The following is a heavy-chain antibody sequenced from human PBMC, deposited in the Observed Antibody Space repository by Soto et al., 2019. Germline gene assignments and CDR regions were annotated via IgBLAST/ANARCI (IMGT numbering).Heavy chain of an antibody. D-gene: IGHD3-22*01. Sequence: QVQLQESGPGLVKPSGTLSLTCAVSGGSISSSNWWSWVRQPPGKGLEWIGEIYHSGSTNYNPSLKRRVTISVDKSKDHFSLKLSSVTAADTAVYYCARVLRHYYDRLPLMDVWGQGTTVTVSS. J-gene: IGHJ6*02. CDR2: IYHSGST. CDR1: GGSISSSNW. CDR3: ARVLRHYYDRLPLMDV. V-gene: IGHV4-4*02.